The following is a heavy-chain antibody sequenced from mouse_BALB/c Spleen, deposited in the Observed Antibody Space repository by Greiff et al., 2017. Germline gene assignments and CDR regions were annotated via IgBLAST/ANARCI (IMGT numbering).Heavy chain of an antibody. Sequence: EVQGVESGGGLVQPGGSLKLSCAASGFTFSSYGMSWVRQTPDKRLELVATINSNGGSTYYPDSVKGRFTISRDNAKNTLYLQMSSLKSEDTAMYYCAREEYYFDYWGQGTTLTVSS. CDR2: INSNGGST. J-gene: IGHJ2*01. V-gene: IGHV5-6-3*01. CDR3: AREEYYFDY. CDR1: GFTFSSYG.